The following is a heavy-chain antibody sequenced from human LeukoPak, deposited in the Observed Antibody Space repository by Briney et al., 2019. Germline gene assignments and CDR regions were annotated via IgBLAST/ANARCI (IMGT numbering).Heavy chain of an antibody. Sequence: SETLSLTCTVSGGSISSYYWSWIRQPPGKGLEWIGYIYYSVSTNYNPSLKSRVTISVDTSKNQFSLKLSSVTAADTAVYYCARHASELYTLDYWGQGTLVTVSS. CDR1: GGSISSYY. J-gene: IGHJ4*02. D-gene: IGHD1-26*01. V-gene: IGHV4-59*08. CDR2: IYYSVST. CDR3: ARHASELYTLDY.